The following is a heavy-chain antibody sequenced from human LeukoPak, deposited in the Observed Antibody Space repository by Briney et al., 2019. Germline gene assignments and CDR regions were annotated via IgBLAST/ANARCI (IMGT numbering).Heavy chain of an antibody. CDR3: ARYCSGLCPEYHFDS. J-gene: IGHJ4*02. V-gene: IGHV3-7*01. Sequence: GGSLRLSCVASEFTFSNYWMSWVRQAPGKGLEWVTNIRQDGNDKKYVDSVKGRFTISRDNAKNSLYLQMNNLRAEDTAVYYCARYCSGLCPEYHFDSWGQGTLVTVSS. D-gene: IGHD2-15*01. CDR2: IRQDGNDK. CDR1: EFTFSNYW.